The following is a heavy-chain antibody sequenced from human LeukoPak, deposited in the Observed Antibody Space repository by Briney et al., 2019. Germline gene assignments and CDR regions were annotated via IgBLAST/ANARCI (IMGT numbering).Heavy chain of an antibody. V-gene: IGHV1-46*01. D-gene: IGHD1-1*01. CDR2: INPSGGST. CDR1: GYTFTSYY. CDR3: ARDRGGTGDFDY. J-gene: IGHJ4*02. Sequence: ASVKVSCKASGYTFTSYYMHWVRQAPGQGLEWMGIINPSGGSTSYAQKFQGRVTIASDTSASTAYMDLSSLRSEDTALYYCARDRGGTGDFDYWGQGTLVTVSS.